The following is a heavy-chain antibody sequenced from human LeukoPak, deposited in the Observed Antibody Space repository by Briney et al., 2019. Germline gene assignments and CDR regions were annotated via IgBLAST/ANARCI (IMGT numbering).Heavy chain of an antibody. CDR3: AKGTGYYYDSSGYFDY. CDR2: ISGSDGST. J-gene: IGHJ4*02. Sequence: GGSLRLSCAASGFTFSSYAMSWVRQAPGKGLEWVSGISGSDGSTNYADSVKGRFTISRDNSKNTLYLQMNSLRAEDTAVYYCAKGTGYYYDSSGYFDYWGQGTLVTVSS. CDR1: GFTFSSYA. V-gene: IGHV3-23*01. D-gene: IGHD3-22*01.